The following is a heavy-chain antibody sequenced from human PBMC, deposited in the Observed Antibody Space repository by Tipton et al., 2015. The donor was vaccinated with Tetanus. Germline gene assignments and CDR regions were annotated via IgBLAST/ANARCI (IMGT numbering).Heavy chain of an antibody. Sequence: TLSLTCTVSGASIGSISYYWSWIRQPPGKGLEWIGYTYYSGSTGYNPSLKSRVTISVDTSKNQFSLKLSSVTAADTAVYYCARRGYCSSSRCFDAFDLWGQGTMVTVSS. D-gene: IGHD2-2*01. CDR2: TYYSGST. V-gene: IGHV4-61*01. J-gene: IGHJ3*01. CDR3: ARRGYCSSSRCFDAFDL. CDR1: GASIGSISYY.